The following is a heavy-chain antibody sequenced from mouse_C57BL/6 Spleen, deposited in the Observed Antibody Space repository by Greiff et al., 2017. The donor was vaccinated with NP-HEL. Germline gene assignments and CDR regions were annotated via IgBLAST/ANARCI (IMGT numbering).Heavy chain of an antibody. Sequence: QVQLQQSGPELVKPGASVKISCKASGYAFSSSWMNWVKQRPGKGLEWIGRIYPGDGDTNYNGKFKGKATLTADKSSSTAYMQLSSLTSEDSAVYFCAREEAYDYDLYYFDYWGQGTTLTVSS. J-gene: IGHJ2*01. V-gene: IGHV1-82*01. CDR3: AREEAYDYDLYYFDY. CDR2: IYPGDGDT. CDR1: GYAFSSSW. D-gene: IGHD2-4*01.